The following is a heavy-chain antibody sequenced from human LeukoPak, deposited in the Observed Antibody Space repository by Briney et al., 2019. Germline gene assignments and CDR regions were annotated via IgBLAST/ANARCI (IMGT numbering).Heavy chain of an antibody. V-gene: IGHV1-69*05. Sequence: GSSVKVSCKASGGTFSSYAISWVRQAPGQGLEWMGRIIPIFGTANYAQKFQGRVTITTDESTSTAYMELSSLRSEDTAVYYCARELDYGDYPFDYWGQGTLVTVSS. CDR1: GGTFSSYA. CDR2: IIPIFGTA. J-gene: IGHJ4*02. D-gene: IGHD4-17*01. CDR3: ARELDYGDYPFDY.